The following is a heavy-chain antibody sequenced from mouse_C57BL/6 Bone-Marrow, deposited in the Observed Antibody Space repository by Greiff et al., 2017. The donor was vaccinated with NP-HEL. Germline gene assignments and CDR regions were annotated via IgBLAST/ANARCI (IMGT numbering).Heavy chain of an antibody. D-gene: IGHD1-1*01. Sequence: VQLQQPGAELVKPGASVKMSCKASGYTFTSYWITWVKQRPGQGLEWIGDIYPGSGSTNYNEKFKSKATLTVDTSSSTAYMQLSSLTSEDSAVYYCARSRRGVVATEGYYFDYWGQGTTLTVSS. CDR3: ARSRRGVVATEGYYFDY. CDR2: IYPGSGST. CDR1: GYTFTSYW. V-gene: IGHV1-55*01. J-gene: IGHJ2*01.